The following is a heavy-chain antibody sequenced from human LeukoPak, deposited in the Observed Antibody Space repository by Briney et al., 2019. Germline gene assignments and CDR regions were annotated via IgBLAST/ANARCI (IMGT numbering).Heavy chain of an antibody. D-gene: IGHD3-10*01. CDR1: GFTFSTYA. CDR3: ARDIAFNMVRGTIDY. CDR2: ISYDGSNK. Sequence: LPGGSLRLSCAASGFTFSTYAMNWVRQAPGKGLEWVALISYDGSNKYYADSVKGRFTISRDNSKNTLYLQMNSLRAEDTAVFHCARDIAFNMVRGTIDYWGQGTLVTVSS. J-gene: IGHJ4*02. V-gene: IGHV3-30-3*01.